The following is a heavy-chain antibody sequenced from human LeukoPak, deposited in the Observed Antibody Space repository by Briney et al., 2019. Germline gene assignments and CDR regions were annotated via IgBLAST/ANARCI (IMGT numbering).Heavy chain of an antibody. Sequence: ASVKVSCKASGYTFTSYDINWVRQASGQGLGWMGWMNPNSGNTGYAQKFQGRVTITRNTSISTAYMELSSLRSEDTAVYYCARLLCSSTSSQFDYWGQGTLVTVSS. V-gene: IGHV1-8*03. CDR2: MNPNSGNT. CDR1: GYTFTSYD. D-gene: IGHD2-2*01. CDR3: ARLLCSSTSSQFDY. J-gene: IGHJ4*02.